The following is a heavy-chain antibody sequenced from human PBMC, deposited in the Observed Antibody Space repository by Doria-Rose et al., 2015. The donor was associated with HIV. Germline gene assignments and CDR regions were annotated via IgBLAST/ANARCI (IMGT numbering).Heavy chain of an antibody. D-gene: IGHD3-22*01. Sequence: LVETGGGLVKPGGSLRLSCAASGFTFSRYSMNWVRQAPGKGLEWVSSISSSSEYIYYVDSVQGRFTISRDNAKNSVYLQMNSLRTEDAAVYYGARDHYDSGGYYRDWGQGTLVTVSS. V-gene: IGHV3-21*03. CDR1: GFTFSRYS. J-gene: IGHJ4*02. CDR3: ARDHYDSGGYYRD. CDR2: ISSSSEYI.